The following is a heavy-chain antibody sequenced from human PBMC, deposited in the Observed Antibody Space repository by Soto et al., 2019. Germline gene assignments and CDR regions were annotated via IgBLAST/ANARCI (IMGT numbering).Heavy chain of an antibody. V-gene: IGHV3-15*01. CDR1: GFTFSNAW. D-gene: IGHD3-9*01. J-gene: IGHJ4*02. Sequence: GGSLRLSCAASGFTFSNAWMSWGRQAPGEGVGWGGRIKRKTDGGTTDYAAPVKGRFTISRDDSKNTLYLQMNSLKTEDTAVYYCTTPREYYDILTGYWRYFDYWGQGTLVTVSS. CDR3: TTPREYYDILTGYWRYFDY. CDR2: IKRKTDGGTT.